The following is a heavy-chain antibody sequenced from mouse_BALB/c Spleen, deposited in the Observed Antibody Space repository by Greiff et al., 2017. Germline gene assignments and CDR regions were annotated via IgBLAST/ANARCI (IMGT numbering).Heavy chain of an antibody. CDR3: TRRSLSHYAMDY. Sequence: QVQLQQPGAELVRPGASVKLSCKASGYTFTSYWINWVKQRPGQGLEWIGNIYPSDSYTNYNPKFKDKATLTVDKSSSTAYMQLSSPTSEDSAVYYYTRRSLSHYAMDYWGEGTSVTVSS. V-gene: IGHV1-69*02. D-gene: IGHD6-1*01. CDR2: IYPSDSYT. CDR1: GYTFTSYW. J-gene: IGHJ4*01.